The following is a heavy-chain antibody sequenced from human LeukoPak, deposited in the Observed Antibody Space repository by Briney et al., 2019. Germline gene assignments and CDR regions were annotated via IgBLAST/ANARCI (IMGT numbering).Heavy chain of an antibody. CDR2: INPNSGVT. D-gene: IGHD5-12*01. Sequence: ASVKVSCKASGYTFTNHPMHWVRQAPGQGLEWMGWINPNSGVTNYVQKFQGRVTMTRDPSISTAYMELSGLRADDTAVYYCARERYTAYGNFDYWGQGTQVTVSS. CDR1: GYTFTNHP. V-gene: IGHV1-2*02. J-gene: IGHJ4*02. CDR3: ARERYTAYGNFDY.